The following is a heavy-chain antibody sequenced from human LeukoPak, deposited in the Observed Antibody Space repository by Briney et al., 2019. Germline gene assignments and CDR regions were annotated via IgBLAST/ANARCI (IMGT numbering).Heavy chain of an antibody. Sequence: KPSETLSLTCTVSGGSISSSSYYWGWIRQPPGKGLEWIGSIYYSGSTYYNPSLKSRVTISVDTSKNQFSLKLSSVTAADTAVYYCARGNWNSQTRNWFDPWGQGTLVTVSS. J-gene: IGHJ5*02. CDR2: IYYSGST. D-gene: IGHD1-7*01. V-gene: IGHV4-39*07. CDR1: GGSISSSSYY. CDR3: ARGNWNSQTRNWFDP.